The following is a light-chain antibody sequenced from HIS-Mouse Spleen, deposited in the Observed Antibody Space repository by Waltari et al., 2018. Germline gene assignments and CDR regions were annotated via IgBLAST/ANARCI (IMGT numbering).Light chain of an antibody. CDR3: AAWDDSLSGRV. CDR2: GNS. J-gene: IGLJ3*02. Sequence: QSVLTQPPSVSGAPGQRVTISCTGSSSNIGAGYDVHWYQQLPGTAPKLLIYGNSDRPSGVPDRFAGSQSGTSASLAIPGLQAEDEADYYCAAWDDSLSGRVFGGGTKLTVL. V-gene: IGLV1-40*01. CDR1: SSNIGAGYD.